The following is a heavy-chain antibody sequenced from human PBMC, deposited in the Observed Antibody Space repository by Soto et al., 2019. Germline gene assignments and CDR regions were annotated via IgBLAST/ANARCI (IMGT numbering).Heavy chain of an antibody. CDR1: GGSISSYY. CDR3: AGNIAAAGRRYYGMDV. CDR2: ISTTETT. J-gene: IGHJ6*02. Sequence: QVQLQESGPGLVKPSETLSLTCTVSGGSISSYYWSWIRQPAGKGLEWIGRISTTETTNYNPSLKSRVSMSLDTSKSQVSLKLSSATAADAAVYYCAGNIAAAGRRYYGMDVWGQGTTVTVSS. V-gene: IGHV4-4*07. D-gene: IGHD6-13*01.